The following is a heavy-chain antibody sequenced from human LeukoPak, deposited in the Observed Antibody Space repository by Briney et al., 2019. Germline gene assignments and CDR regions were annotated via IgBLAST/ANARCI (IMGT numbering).Heavy chain of an antibody. Sequence: GASVKVSCKASGYMFSSYGIDWVRQAPGQGLEWRGGISAYNGQTNYPQQFQARVTMTTATSTSTAYMELRSLRPDATAIYYCARPGLTYYDIGYLDLSGRGTPVTVSS. CDR2: ISAYNGQT. J-gene: IGHJ2*01. D-gene: IGHD3-22*01. CDR3: ARPGLTYYDIGYLDL. CDR1: GYMFSSYG. V-gene: IGHV1-18*01.